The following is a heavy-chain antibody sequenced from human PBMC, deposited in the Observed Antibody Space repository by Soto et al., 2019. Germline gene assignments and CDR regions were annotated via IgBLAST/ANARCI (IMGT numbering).Heavy chain of an antibody. V-gene: IGHV1-69*01. J-gene: IGHJ4*02. Sequence: QVQLVQSGAEVKKPGSSVKVSCKASGGTFSSYAISWVRQAPGQGLEWMGGIIPIFGTANYAQKFQGRVTITADESTSTTYMELSSLRSEDTAVYYCARVSRSPLYSSSPREDYWGQGTLVTVSS. CDR2: IIPIFGTA. CDR1: GGTFSSYA. CDR3: ARVSRSPLYSSSPREDY. D-gene: IGHD6-6*01.